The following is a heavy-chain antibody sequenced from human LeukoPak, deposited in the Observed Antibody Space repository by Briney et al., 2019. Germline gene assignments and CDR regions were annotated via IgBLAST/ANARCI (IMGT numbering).Heavy chain of an antibody. CDR3: ARDRVVVTATYFDY. V-gene: IGHV4-4*07. Sequence: SETLSLXCTVSGGSISSYYWSWIRQPAGKGLEWIGRIYTSGSTNYNPSLKSRVTMSVDTSKNQFSLKLSSVTAADTAVYYCARDRVVVTATYFDYWGQGTLVTVSS. CDR1: GGSISSYY. CDR2: IYTSGST. D-gene: IGHD2-21*02. J-gene: IGHJ4*02.